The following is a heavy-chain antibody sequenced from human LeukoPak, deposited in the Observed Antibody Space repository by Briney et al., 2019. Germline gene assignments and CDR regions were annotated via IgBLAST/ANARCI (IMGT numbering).Heavy chain of an antibody. J-gene: IGHJ4*02. CDR1: GGSISSGGYY. D-gene: IGHD4-17*01. CDR2: IYYSGST. V-gene: IGHV4-31*01. Sequence: SETLSLTCTVSGGSISSGGYYWSWIRQHPGKGLEWIGYIYYSGSTYYNPSLKSQVTISVDTSKDQFSLKLSSVTAADTAVYYCARSKGTVTTGIDYWGQGTLVTVSS. CDR3: ARSKGTVTTGIDY.